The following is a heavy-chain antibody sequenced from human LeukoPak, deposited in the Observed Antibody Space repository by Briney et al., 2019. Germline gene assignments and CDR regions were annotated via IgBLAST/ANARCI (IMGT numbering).Heavy chain of an antibody. Sequence: PGGSLRLSCAASGFTFSSYSMNWVRQAPGKGLEWVSSISSSSSYIYYADSVKGRFTISRDNAKNSLYLQMNGLRAEDTAVYYCATHGRELDYWGQGTLVTVSS. CDR2: ISSSSSYI. J-gene: IGHJ4*02. CDR3: ATHGRELDY. V-gene: IGHV3-21*01. D-gene: IGHD1-1*01. CDR1: GFTFSSYS.